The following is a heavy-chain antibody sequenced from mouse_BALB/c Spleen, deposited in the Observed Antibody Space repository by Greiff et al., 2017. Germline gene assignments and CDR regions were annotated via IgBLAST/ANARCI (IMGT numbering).Heavy chain of an antibody. Sequence: EVQVVESGGGLVKPGGSLKLSCAASGFTFSSYAMSWVRQTPEKRLEWVATISSGGSYTYYPDSVKGRFTISRDNAKNTLYLQMSSLRSEDTAMYYCARRGYDYDWFAYWGQGTLVTVSA. J-gene: IGHJ3*01. CDR2: ISSGGSYT. CDR1: GFTFSSYA. CDR3: ARRGYDYDWFAY. V-gene: IGHV5-9-3*01. D-gene: IGHD2-4*01.